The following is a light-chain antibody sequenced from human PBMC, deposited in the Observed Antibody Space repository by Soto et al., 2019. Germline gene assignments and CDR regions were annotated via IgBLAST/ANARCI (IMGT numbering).Light chain of an antibody. CDR3: QQYYTSPS. Sequence: DIQMTQSPSTLSGSVGDRVTITCRASQTISSWLAWYQQKPGKAPKLLIYKASTLKSGVPSRFSGSGSGTDFTLTISRLQSEDFATYYCQQYYTSPSFGQGTKVDIK. CDR1: QTISSW. V-gene: IGKV1-5*03. CDR2: KAS. J-gene: IGKJ1*01.